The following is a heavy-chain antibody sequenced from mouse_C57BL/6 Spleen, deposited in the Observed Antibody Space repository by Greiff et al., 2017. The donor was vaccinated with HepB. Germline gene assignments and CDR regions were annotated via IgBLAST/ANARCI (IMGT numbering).Heavy chain of an antibody. J-gene: IGHJ1*03. Sequence: VQLQQPGAELVRPGSSVKLSCKASGYTFTSYWMDWVKQRPGQGLEWIGNIYPSDSETHYNQKFKDKATLTVDKSSSTAYMQLSSLTSEDSAVYYCASSLRDWYFDVWGTGTTVTVSS. CDR2: IYPSDSET. V-gene: IGHV1-61*01. CDR3: ASSLRDWYFDV. D-gene: IGHD1-1*01. CDR1: GYTFTSYW.